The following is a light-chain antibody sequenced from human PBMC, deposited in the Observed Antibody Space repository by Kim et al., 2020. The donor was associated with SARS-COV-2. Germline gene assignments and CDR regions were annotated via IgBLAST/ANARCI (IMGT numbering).Light chain of an antibody. Sequence: QRVTISCYGSNSNFGRNTVNWYKQLPGTAPKLLIYSSYQRPSGVPDRFSGSKSGTSASLAISGLQSADEADYYCAGWDDSLNGWVFGGGTKLTVL. CDR2: SSY. V-gene: IGLV1-44*01. CDR1: NSNFGRNT. CDR3: AGWDDSLNGWV. J-gene: IGLJ3*02.